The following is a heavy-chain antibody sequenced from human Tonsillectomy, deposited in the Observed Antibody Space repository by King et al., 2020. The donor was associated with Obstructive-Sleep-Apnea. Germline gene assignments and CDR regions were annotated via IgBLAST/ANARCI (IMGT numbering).Heavy chain of an antibody. V-gene: IGHV3-64*01. CDR3: ARGNRDYVWGSYHTNWFDP. CDR2: ISSNGGST. CDR1: GFTFSSYA. D-gene: IGHD3-16*02. J-gene: IGHJ5*02. Sequence: VQLVESGGGLVQPGGSLRLSCAASGFTFSSYAMHWVRQAPGKGLEYVSAISSNGGSTYYANSVKGRFTISRDNSKNTLYLQMGSLRAEDMAVYYCARGNRDYVWGSYHTNWFDPWGQGTLVTVSS.